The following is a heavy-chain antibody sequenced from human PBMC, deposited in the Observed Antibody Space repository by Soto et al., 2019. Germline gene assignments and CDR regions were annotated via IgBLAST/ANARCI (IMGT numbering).Heavy chain of an antibody. D-gene: IGHD3-16*02. J-gene: IGHJ6*03. CDR2: IWYDGSNK. CDR1: GFTFSSYG. V-gene: IGHV3-33*01. Sequence: GGSLRLSCAASGFTFSSYGMHWVRQAPGKGLERVAVIWYDGSNKYYADSVKGRFTISRDNSKNTLYLQMNSLRAEDTAVYYCARDGTPFRLHLGELSLGGYYYYYMDVWGKGTTVTVSS. CDR3: ARDGTPFRLHLGELSLGGYYYYYMDV.